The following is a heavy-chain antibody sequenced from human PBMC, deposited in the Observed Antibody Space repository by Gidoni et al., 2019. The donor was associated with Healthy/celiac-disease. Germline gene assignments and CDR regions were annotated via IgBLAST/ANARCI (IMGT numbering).Heavy chain of an antibody. D-gene: IGHD3-22*01. Sequence: QVQLVASGVGVVQPGRSLNLPSAASGLSFRSYRMPRVRQAPGKGLEWVAVIWYDGSNKCYADSVKGRFTISRDNSKNTLYLQMNSLRAEDTAVYYGARVRYYYDSSGYYLNYYYYGMDVWGQGTTVTVSS. J-gene: IGHJ6*02. CDR2: IWYDGSNK. CDR3: ARVRYYYDSSGYYLNYYYYGMDV. V-gene: IGHV3-33*01. CDR1: GLSFRSYR.